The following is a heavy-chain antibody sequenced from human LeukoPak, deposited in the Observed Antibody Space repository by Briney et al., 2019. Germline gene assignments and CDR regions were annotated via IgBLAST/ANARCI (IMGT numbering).Heavy chain of an antibody. V-gene: IGHV1-46*01. CDR2: INPSGGGT. D-gene: IGHD2-15*01. J-gene: IGHJ5*02. CDR3: ARWRGGSVWFDP. CDR1: GYTFTSYS. Sequence: ASVKVSCKASGYTFTSYSMHWVRQAPGQGLEWMGIINPSGGGTSYAQKFQGRVTMTRDTSTSTVYMELSSLRSEDTAVYYCARWRGGSVWFDPWGQGTLVTVSS.